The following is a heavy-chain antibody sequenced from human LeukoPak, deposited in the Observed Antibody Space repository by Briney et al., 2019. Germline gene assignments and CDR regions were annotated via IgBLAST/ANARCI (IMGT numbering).Heavy chain of an antibody. J-gene: IGHJ4*02. D-gene: IGHD3-22*01. CDR2: IYYSGTV. V-gene: IGHV4-31*03. Sequence: PSQTLSLTCSVSGGSMSSGGYYWSWIRQHPGKGLGWMGHIYYSGTVYYNPSLRSRVSISVDTSKNQFSLRLSSVTVADTAVYYCARLGMAASYFYDSSGDKFDYWGQGTLVTVSS. CDR1: GGSMSSGGYY. CDR3: ARLGMAASYFYDSSGDKFDY.